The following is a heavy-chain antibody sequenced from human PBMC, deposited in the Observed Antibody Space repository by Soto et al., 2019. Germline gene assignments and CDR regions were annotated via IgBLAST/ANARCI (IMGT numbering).Heavy chain of an antibody. J-gene: IGHJ4*02. CDR3: ARWGDNQRLDS. CDR1: GFTFRSHG. D-gene: IGHD2-21*01. CDR2: IWYDGSNK. V-gene: IGHV3-33*01. Sequence: QVQLVQSGGGVVQPGGSLRLSCEATGFTFRSHGMHWVRQAPGKGLEWVAVIWYDGSNKYYADSVKGRLTISRDNSKGTLFLQMNSLRAEDTAAYYCARWGDNQRLDSWGQGTLVTVSS.